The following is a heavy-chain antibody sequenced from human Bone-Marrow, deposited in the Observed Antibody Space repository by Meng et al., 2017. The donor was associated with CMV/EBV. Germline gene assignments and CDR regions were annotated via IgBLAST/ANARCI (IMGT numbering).Heavy chain of an antibody. CDR1: GFTFSSYW. CDR3: ARDQFQLSGYDPPDPSAFDI. V-gene: IGHV3-7*01. J-gene: IGHJ3*02. D-gene: IGHD5-12*01. Sequence: GESLKISCAASGFTFSSYWMSWVRQAPGKGLEWVANIKQDGSEKYYVDSVNGRFTISRDNAKNSLYLQMNSLRAEDTAVYYCARDQFQLSGYDPPDPSAFDIWGQGTRVTVSS. CDR2: IKQDGSEK.